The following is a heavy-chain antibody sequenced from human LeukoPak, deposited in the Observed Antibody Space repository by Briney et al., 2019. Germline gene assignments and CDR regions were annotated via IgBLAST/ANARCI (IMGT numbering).Heavy chain of an antibody. D-gene: IGHD3-16*01. J-gene: IGHJ4*02. CDR3: ARDLGGLHYAD. Sequence: GGPLRLSCAASGFTFSSYGMSWVRQAPGKGLEWVSAISGSGGSTYYADSVKGRFTISRDNSKNTLYLQMNSLRAEDTAVYYCARDLGGLHYADWGQGTLVTVSS. V-gene: IGHV3-23*01. CDR2: ISGSGGST. CDR1: GFTFSSYG.